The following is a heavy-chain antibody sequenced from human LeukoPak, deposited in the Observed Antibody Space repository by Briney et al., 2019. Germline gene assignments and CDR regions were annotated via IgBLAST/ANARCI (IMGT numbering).Heavy chain of an antibody. J-gene: IGHJ3*01. CDR1: GYTYCCFD. CDR2: ITYEGSNK. CDR3: AKYSAARVDV. Sequence: GGSQRLLCTASGYTYCCFDMHWARQAPGKGLEWVAVITYEGSNKYYTDSVKGRFIISRDNSKNTLYLQMNNLRGEDTAVYYCAKYSAARVDVEGQGTGVTVSS. D-gene: IGHD2/OR15-2a*01. V-gene: IGHV3-30*19.